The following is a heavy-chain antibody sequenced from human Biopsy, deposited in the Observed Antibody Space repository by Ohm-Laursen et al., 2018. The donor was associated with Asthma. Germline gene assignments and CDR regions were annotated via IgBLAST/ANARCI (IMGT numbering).Heavy chain of an antibody. CDR3: TRVLSKYSGAFKRTFHHNGMDV. D-gene: IGHD5-12*01. CDR1: GFTFSSYG. Sequence: GSLRLSCAASGFTFSSYGMHWVRQAPGKGLEWVSYISSSGSTIYYADSVKGRFTISRDNAKNSLYLQMNSLRADDTALYYCTRVLSKYSGAFKRTFHHNGMDVWGRGTTVTVSS. J-gene: IGHJ6*02. CDR2: ISSSGSTI. V-gene: IGHV3-48*04.